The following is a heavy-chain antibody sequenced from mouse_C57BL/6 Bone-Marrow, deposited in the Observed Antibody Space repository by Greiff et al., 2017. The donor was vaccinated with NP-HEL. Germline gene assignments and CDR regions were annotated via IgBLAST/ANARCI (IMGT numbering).Heavy chain of an antibody. CDR2: IDPENGDT. Sequence: VQLQQSGAELVRPGASVKLSCTASGFNIKDDYMHWVKQRPEQGLEWIGWIDPENGDTEYASKFQGKATITADTSSNTAYLQLSSLTSEDTAVYYCTTIYYYGSRFAYWGRGTVVTVTA. V-gene: IGHV14-4*01. D-gene: IGHD1-1*01. CDR1: GFNIKDDY. CDR3: TTIYYYGSRFAY. J-gene: IGHJ3*01.